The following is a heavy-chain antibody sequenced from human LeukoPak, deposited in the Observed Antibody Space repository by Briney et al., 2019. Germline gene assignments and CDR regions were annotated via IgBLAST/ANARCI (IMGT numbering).Heavy chain of an antibody. CDR1: GASLSSHY. V-gene: IGHV4-59*11. D-gene: IGHD6-19*01. Sequence: SETLSLTCTVSGASLSSHYWSWIRQPPGKGLEWIGYISYSGSTNYNPSLKSRVTLSVDTSKNQISLRLSSVTAADTAVYYCTRDGGVAVTPLDFDYWGQGTLVTASS. J-gene: IGHJ4*02. CDR2: ISYSGST. CDR3: TRDGGVAVTPLDFDY.